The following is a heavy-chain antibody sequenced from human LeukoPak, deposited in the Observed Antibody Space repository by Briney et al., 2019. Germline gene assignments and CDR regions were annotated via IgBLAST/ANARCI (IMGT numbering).Heavy chain of an antibody. D-gene: IGHD3/OR15-3a*01. Sequence: GGSLRLSCAASGFTFNIYGMSWVRQAPGKGLEWVSSVGGGNDIHYADSVKGRFTGSRDDAKNTVYLQMNSLRAEDTAIYFCAKDATPMDSIRYHFDSWGQGTLVTVSS. CDR1: GFTFNIYG. V-gene: IGHV3-23*01. CDR3: AKDATPMDSIRYHFDS. CDR2: VGGGNDI. J-gene: IGHJ4*02.